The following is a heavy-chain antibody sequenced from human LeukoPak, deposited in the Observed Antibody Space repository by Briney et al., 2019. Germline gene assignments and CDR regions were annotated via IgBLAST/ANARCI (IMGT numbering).Heavy chain of an antibody. V-gene: IGHV3-66*01. CDR1: GFTVTSKY. CDR2: IYSGGIT. J-gene: IGHJ4*02. D-gene: IGHD4-23*01. CDR3: ARGEVRWLAFDY. Sequence: GGSLRLSCAASGFTVTSKYMSWVRQAPGKGLEWVSFIYSGGITYYADSVKGRFTLSRDNSKNTLYLQMNSLRAEDTAVYYCARGEVRWLAFDYWGQGTLVTVSS.